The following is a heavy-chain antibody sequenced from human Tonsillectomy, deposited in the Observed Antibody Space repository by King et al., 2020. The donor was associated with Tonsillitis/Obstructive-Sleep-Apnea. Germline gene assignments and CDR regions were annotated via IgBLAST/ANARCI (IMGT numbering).Heavy chain of an antibody. D-gene: IGHD6-13*01. CDR3: AKDRSSSWCLDS. V-gene: IGHV3-30*18. J-gene: IGHJ4*02. Sequence: VQLVESGGGVVQPGRSLRLSCAASGFTFNRNGMHWVRQAPGKGLEWVAIISYDGSYKYYVDSVKGRFTISRDNSKNTLYLQMNSLRAEDTAVYYCAKDRSSSWCLDSWGQGTLVTVSS. CDR2: ISYDGSYK. CDR1: GFTFNRNG.